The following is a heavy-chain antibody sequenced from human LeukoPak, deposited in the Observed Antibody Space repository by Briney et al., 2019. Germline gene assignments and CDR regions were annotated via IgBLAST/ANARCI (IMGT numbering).Heavy chain of an antibody. V-gene: IGHV4-4*07. D-gene: IGHD6-19*01. Sequence: SETLSLTCTVSGGSISNYYWSWIRQPAGKGLEWIGHIYTSANTNYNPSLRSRVTMSLDTSKNQFTLELNSVTAADTAAYYCARVDTSGWHYFDDWGQGTLVTVSS. CDR1: GGSISNYY. CDR3: ARVDTSGWHYFDD. CDR2: IYTSANT. J-gene: IGHJ4*02.